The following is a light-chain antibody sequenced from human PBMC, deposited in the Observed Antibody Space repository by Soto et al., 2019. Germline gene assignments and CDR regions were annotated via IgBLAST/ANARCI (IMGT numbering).Light chain of an antibody. CDR2: DVS. V-gene: IGLV2-14*01. CDR3: SSYTSSSTLL. CDR1: SSDVGGYNY. J-gene: IGLJ2*01. Sequence: QSVLTQPASVSGSPGKSITISCTGTSSDVGGYNYVSWYQQHPGKAPKLLSYDVSNRPSGVSNRVSGSKSGNTASLTISGLEAEDEADYYCSSYTSSSTLLFGGGTKLTVL.